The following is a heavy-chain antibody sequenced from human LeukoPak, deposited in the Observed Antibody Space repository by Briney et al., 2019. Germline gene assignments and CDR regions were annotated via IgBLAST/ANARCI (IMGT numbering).Heavy chain of an antibody. Sequence: ASVEVSCKASGYTFTGYYMYWVRQAPGQGVEWMGWINPNSGGTNYAQKFQGRVTMTRDTSISTAYMELSRLRSDDTAVYYCARDVPMVRGVIIGYRYWGQGTLVTVSS. D-gene: IGHD3-10*01. CDR2: INPNSGGT. J-gene: IGHJ4*02. CDR3: ARDVPMVRGVIIGYRY. CDR1: GYTFTGYY. V-gene: IGHV1-2*02.